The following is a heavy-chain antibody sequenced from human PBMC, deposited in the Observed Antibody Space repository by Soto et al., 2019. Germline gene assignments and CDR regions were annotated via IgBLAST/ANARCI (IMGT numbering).Heavy chain of an antibody. V-gene: IGHV4-4*02. CDR2: IHYSGTT. CDR1: GASISTSYW. J-gene: IGHJ4*02. Sequence: PSETLSLTCAVSGASISTSYWWSWVRQPPGKGLEWIGEIHYSGTTNYNPSLKSLVTISLDKSKNQFSLKLNSVTAADTAVYYCTRALSKSLDYWGQGTLVTVSS. CDR3: TRALSKSLDY.